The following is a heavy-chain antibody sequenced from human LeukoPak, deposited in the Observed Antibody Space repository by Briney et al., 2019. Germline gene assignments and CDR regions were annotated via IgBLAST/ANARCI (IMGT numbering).Heavy chain of an antibody. CDR1: GGSFSTYY. J-gene: IGHJ1*01. CDR2: IYNSGAT. V-gene: IGHV4-59*01. Sequence: SETLSLTCSVSGGSFSTYYWTWIRQPPGKGLEWIGSIYNSGATYYNPSFKSRVTISVDSSKNQFSLKLTSVTAADTAIYFCAREPEYWGQGALVTVSS. CDR3: AREPEY. D-gene: IGHD1-14*01.